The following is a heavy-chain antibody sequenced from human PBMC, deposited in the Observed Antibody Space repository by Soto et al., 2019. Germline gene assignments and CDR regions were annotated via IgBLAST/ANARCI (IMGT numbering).Heavy chain of an antibody. D-gene: IGHD4-17*01. CDR3: ARCHGDYAHDY. V-gene: IGHV4-59*08. CDR2: IYYSGST. CDR1: GGSISSYY. Sequence: SETLSLTCTVSGGSISSYYWSWIRQPPGKGLEWIGYIYYSGSTNYNPSLKSRVTISVDTSKNQFSLKLSSVTAADTAVYYCARCHGDYAHDYWGQGTLVTVSS. J-gene: IGHJ4*02.